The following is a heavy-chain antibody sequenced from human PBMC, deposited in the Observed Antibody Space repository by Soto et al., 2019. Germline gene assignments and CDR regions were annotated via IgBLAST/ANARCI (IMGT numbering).Heavy chain of an antibody. D-gene: IGHD2-2*02. J-gene: IGHJ4*02. Sequence: EVQLVESGGGLVQPGGSLKLSCAASGFTFSGSAMHWVRQVSGKGLEWVGRIKAKTHSSTTAYAASVKGRFTISRDDSKNTAYLQMNSRKTEDTAMYYCSRANCSSDTCYSVYDFWGQGALVTVSS. CDR2: IKAKTHSSTT. CDR3: SRANCSSDTCYSVYDF. V-gene: IGHV3-73*01. CDR1: GFTFSGSA.